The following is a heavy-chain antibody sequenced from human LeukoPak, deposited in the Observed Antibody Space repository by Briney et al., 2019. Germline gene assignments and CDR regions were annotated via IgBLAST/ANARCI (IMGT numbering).Heavy chain of an antibody. Sequence: GGSLRLSCAASGFTFSSYSMNWVRQAPGKGLGWVSSISSSSSYIYYADSVKGRFTISRDNAKNSLYLQMNSLRAEDTAVYYCARDRSGVAVAGTSFDYWGQGTLVTVSS. D-gene: IGHD6-19*01. CDR2: ISSSSSYI. J-gene: IGHJ4*02. CDR1: GFTFSSYS. CDR3: ARDRSGVAVAGTSFDY. V-gene: IGHV3-21*01.